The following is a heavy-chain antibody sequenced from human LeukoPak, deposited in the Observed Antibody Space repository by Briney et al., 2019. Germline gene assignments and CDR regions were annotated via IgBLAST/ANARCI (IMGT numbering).Heavy chain of an antibody. J-gene: IGHJ2*01. CDR2: IVVGSGNT. D-gene: IGHD1-26*01. CDR1: GFTFTSSA. CDR3: AANPNWWELLFGL. V-gene: IGHV1-58*01. Sequence: SVTVSCKASGFTFTSSAVQWVRQARGQRLEWIGWIVVGSGNTNYAQKFQERVTITRDMSTSTAYMELSSLRSEDTAVYYCAANPNWWELLFGLWGRGTLVTVSS.